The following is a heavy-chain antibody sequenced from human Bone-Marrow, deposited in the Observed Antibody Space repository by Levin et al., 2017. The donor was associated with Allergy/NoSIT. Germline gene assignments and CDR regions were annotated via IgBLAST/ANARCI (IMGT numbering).Heavy chain of an antibody. V-gene: IGHV3-33*02. Sequence: GESLKISCAGSGFSFRSFGMHWVRQAPGKGLEWVASIGFDGSKKYYGDSMKGRFAISRDTSTLFLQMSSLRVEDTAVYYCARDLSYGYERPGYWGQGTLVTVSS. CDR1: GFSFRSFG. D-gene: IGHD3-16*01. CDR2: IGFDGSKK. CDR3: ARDLSYGYERPGY. J-gene: IGHJ4*02.